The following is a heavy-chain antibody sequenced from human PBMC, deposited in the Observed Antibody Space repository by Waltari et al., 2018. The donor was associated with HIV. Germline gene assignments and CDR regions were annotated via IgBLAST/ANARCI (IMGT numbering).Heavy chain of an antibody. J-gene: IGHJ4*02. Sequence: EVQLVESGGGLIQPGGSLSLSCAASGFTASSVYMRWVRPAPGKGLEWVSVIHSSGGTNYADSVKGRFTISRDNSKNTLYLQMNSLGAEDTAVYYCARDTTVVGTRYFDYWGRGTLVTVSS. D-gene: IGHD6-13*01. CDR1: GFTASSVY. V-gene: IGHV3-53*01. CDR3: ARDTTVVGTRYFDY. CDR2: IHSSGGT.